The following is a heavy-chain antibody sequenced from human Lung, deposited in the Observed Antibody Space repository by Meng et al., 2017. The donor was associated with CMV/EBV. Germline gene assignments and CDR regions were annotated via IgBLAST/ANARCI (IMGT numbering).Heavy chain of an antibody. Sequence: GESXKISCAASGFTFSFYGLHWVRQAPGKGLEWVAFIRYDGNNKFYADSVKGRFTISRDRSKNTLYLQMNSLRADDTAVYYCAKDLRSLRRFYYYGMDVWGQGTXVTVYS. CDR2: IRYDGNNK. D-gene: IGHD3-3*01. CDR3: AKDLRSLRRFYYYGMDV. V-gene: IGHV3-30*02. J-gene: IGHJ6*02. CDR1: GFTFSFYG.